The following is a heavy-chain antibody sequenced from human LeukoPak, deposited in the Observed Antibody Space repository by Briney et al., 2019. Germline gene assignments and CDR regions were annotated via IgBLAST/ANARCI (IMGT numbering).Heavy chain of an antibody. CDR1: GGTFSSYA. V-gene: IGHV1-69*05. D-gene: IGHD1-7*01. J-gene: IGHJ5*02. Sequence: SVKVSCKASGGTFSSYAISWVRQAPGQGLEWMGGIIPIFGTANYAQKFQGRVTITTDDSTSTAYMELSSLRSEDTAVYYCARDNYAGANWFDPWGQGTLVTVSS. CDR3: ARDNYAGANWFDP. CDR2: IIPIFGTA.